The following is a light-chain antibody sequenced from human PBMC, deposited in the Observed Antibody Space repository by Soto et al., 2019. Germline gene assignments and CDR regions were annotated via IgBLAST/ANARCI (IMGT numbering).Light chain of an antibody. CDR3: QQYYKWSPFT. CDR1: QRIDTS. Sequence: DIVLTQSPATLSVSPGDRATLSCRASQRIDTSLAWYQQKPGQAPSLLLYYAATRATGVPARFSGRGFGTEFTLTISSLQSEDFALYYCQQYYKWSPFTFGPGTKVDI. V-gene: IGKV3-15*01. CDR2: YAA. J-gene: IGKJ3*01.